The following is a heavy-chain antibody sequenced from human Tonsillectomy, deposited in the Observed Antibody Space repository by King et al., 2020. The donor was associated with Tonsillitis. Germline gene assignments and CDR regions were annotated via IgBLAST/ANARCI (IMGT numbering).Heavy chain of an antibody. V-gene: IGHV3-30-3*01. D-gene: IGHD4-11*01. Sequence: HVQLVESGGGVVQPGRSLRVSCAASGFVFSNFAIHWFRQAPGKGLEWVTVISHDGIKKYYADSVKGRFNISRDNSKNTLYLQMHSLKRDDTAVYFCVRGGDYHEDSDYYFYYGLDVWGQGTTVSVSS. CDR1: GFVFSNFA. CDR2: ISHDGIKK. J-gene: IGHJ6*02. CDR3: VRGGDYHEDSDYYFYYGLDV.